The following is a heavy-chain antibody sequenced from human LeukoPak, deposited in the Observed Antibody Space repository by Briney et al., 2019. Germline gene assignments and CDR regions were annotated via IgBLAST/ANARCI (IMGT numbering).Heavy chain of an antibody. Sequence: GGSLRLSCAASGFTFSSYWMNWVRQAPGKGLEWVANIKQDGSQKYYVDSVKGRFTVSRDNAKNSLYLQMNSLRAEDTAVYYCASSTHGYYDYWGQGTLVTVSS. D-gene: IGHD4-17*01. CDR2: IKQDGSQK. CDR3: ASSTHGYYDY. J-gene: IGHJ4*02. CDR1: GFTFSSYW. V-gene: IGHV3-7*01.